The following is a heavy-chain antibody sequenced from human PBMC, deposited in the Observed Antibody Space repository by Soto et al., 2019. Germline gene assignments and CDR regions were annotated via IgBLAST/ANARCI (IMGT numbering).Heavy chain of an antibody. J-gene: IGHJ4*02. Sequence: QVRLVESGGGVVQPGRSLRLSCAASGFTFNTYGMHWVRQAPGKGLEWVAVISYDGSIKYYSDSVKGRFTISRDNSKNTLYLQMNSLRPEDTAVYYCANGGEIMITFGGGYFDYWGQGTLVTVSS. V-gene: IGHV3-30*18. D-gene: IGHD3-16*01. CDR3: ANGGEIMITFGGGYFDY. CDR2: ISYDGSIK. CDR1: GFTFNTYG.